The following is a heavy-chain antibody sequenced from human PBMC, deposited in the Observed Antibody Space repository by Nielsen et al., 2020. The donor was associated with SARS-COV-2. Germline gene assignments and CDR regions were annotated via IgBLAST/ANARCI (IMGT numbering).Heavy chain of an antibody. CDR1: GYTFRNYA. CDR3: ATTLRHADAFDI. Sequence: ASVKVSCKASGYTFRNYALHWVRQAPGHGLEWMGWINPRTGDIEYSQNVQDSLIITADTPASTAYLELRRLTYEDSAVYFCATTLRHADAFDIWGQGTLATVSS. CDR2: INPRTGDI. V-gene: IGHV1-3*01. D-gene: IGHD2-15*01. J-gene: IGHJ3*02.